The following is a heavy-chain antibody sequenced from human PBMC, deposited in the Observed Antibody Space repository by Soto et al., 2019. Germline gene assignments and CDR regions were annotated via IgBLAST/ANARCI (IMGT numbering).Heavy chain of an antibody. D-gene: IGHD2-15*01. J-gene: IGHJ6*02. V-gene: IGHV1-46*01. Sequence: GASVKVSCKASGYTFTSYYMHWVRQAPGQGLEWMGIINPSGGSTSYAQKFQGRVTMTRDTSTSTVYMELSSLRSEDTAVYYCASRYCSGGSCYFGFGPDKIYYYGMDVWGQGTTVTVSS. CDR3: ASRYCSGGSCYFGFGPDKIYYYGMDV. CDR2: INPSGGST. CDR1: GYTFTSYY.